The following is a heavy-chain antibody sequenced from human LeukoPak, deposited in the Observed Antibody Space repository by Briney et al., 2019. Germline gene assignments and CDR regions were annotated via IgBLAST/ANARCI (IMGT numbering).Heavy chain of an antibody. CDR1: GFTFSSHG. Sequence: PGGSLRLSCAASGFTFSSHGMNWVRQAPGKGLEWVSGISPNGGITYYTDSVKGRFTISRDNAKNSLYLQMNSLRAEDTAVYYCARARMATGYSTDAFDIWGQGTMVTVSS. D-gene: IGHD5-24*01. V-gene: IGHV3-23*01. J-gene: IGHJ3*02. CDR3: ARARMATGYSTDAFDI. CDR2: ISPNGGIT.